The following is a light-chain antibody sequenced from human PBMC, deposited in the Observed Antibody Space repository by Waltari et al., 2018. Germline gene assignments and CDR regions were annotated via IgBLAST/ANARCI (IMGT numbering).Light chain of an antibody. J-gene: IGKJ2*03. V-gene: IGKV1-27*01. CDR3: QHDYITPYS. Sequence: ASQGINKELSWFQQKPGKAPILLIYAASTLQTGVSSRFSGSGSGTDFTLTISSLQPEDVATYYCQHDYITPYSFGQGTKVEIK. CDR1: QGINKE. CDR2: AAS.